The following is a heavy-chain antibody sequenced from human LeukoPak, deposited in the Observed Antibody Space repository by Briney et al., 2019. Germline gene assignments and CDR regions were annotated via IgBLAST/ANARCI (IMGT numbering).Heavy chain of an antibody. D-gene: IGHD2-15*01. CDR1: GGSISSSGYY. CDR2: IYYSGST. V-gene: IGHV4-30-4*08. CDR3: ARYCSGTDYYYYYMDV. J-gene: IGHJ6*03. Sequence: PSETLSLTCTVSGGSISSSGYYWGWIRQPPGKGLEWIGYIYYSGSTYYNPSLKSRITISVDTSKNQFSLKLSSVIAADTAVYYCARYCSGTDYYYYYMDVWGKGTTVTVSS.